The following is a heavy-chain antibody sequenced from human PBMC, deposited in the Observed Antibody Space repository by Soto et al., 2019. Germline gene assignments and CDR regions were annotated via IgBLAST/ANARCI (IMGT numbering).Heavy chain of an antibody. V-gene: IGHV5-51*01. CDR2: FSPGDSES. CDR1: GYSFSGYW. Sequence: GESLKISCKGSGYSFSGYWIGWVRQMPGKGLEWMGIFSPGDSESKYIPSFQGQVTISADKSISTAYLQGSSLKASDTAMYYCARRGHTTMYHYYGMDVWGQGTTVTVSS. CDR3: ARRGHTTMYHYYGMDV. J-gene: IGHJ6*02. D-gene: IGHD5-12*01.